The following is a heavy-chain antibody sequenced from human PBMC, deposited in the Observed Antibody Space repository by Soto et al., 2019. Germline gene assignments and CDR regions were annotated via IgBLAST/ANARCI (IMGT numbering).Heavy chain of an antibody. CDR3: ARRYGYYFDY. J-gene: IGHJ4*02. V-gene: IGHV4-61*05. CDR2: IYYSGST. CDR1: CGSLSSSNYF. Sequence: SETLSLTCTVSCGSLSSSNYFLGWIRQPPGKGLEWIGYIYYSGSTNYNPSLKSRVTISVDTSKNQLSLKLSSVTAADTAVYYCARRYGYYFDYWGQGTLVTVSS. D-gene: IGHD3-9*01.